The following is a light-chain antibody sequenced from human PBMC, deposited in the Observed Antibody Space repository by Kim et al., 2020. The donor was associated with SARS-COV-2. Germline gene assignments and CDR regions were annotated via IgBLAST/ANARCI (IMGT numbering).Light chain of an antibody. CDR3: QQSHSSPVT. CDR2: GAS. Sequence: SASLGAGVTCSCRASQDIVNYLNWYQQKPGTAPKLLIFGASSLQSGVPSRFRGSGSGTDFTLTISGLQSEDFATYYCQQSHSSPVTFGQGTKLEI. CDR1: QDIVNY. J-gene: IGKJ2*01. V-gene: IGKV1-39*01.